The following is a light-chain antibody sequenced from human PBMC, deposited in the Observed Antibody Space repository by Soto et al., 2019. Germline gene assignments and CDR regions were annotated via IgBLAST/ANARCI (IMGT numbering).Light chain of an antibody. CDR1: SSDVGGFKY. CDR2: EVS. CDR3: SSYTNTSTRV. Sequence: QSALTQPASVSGSPGRSITIPCTGTSSDVGGFKYVSWYQQHPGKAPKLMIYEVSNRPSGVSNRFSGSKSGNTASLTISGLQAEDEADYYCSSYTNTSTRVFGGGTQLTVL. J-gene: IGLJ2*01. V-gene: IGLV2-14*01.